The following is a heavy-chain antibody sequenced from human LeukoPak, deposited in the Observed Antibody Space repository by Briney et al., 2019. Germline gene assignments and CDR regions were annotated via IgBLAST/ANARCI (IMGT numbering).Heavy chain of an antibody. J-gene: IGHJ4*02. CDR1: GGSISSSSYY. CDR2: IYYSGST. CDR3: ARDVVAAAGTWDY. V-gene: IGHV4-39*07. Sequence: SETLSLTCTVSGGSISSSSYYWGWIRPPPGQGLEWFGSIYYSGSTYYNPSLKSRVTISVDTSKNQFSLKLSSATAADTAVYFCARDVVAAAGTWDYWGQGTLVTVSS. D-gene: IGHD6-13*01.